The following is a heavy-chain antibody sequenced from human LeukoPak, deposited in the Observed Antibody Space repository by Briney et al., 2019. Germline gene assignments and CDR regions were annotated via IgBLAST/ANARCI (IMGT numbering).Heavy chain of an antibody. CDR2: IYYSGST. V-gene: IGHV4-59*01. CDR1: GGSISSYY. CDR3: ARDQDRGWFDP. J-gene: IGHJ5*02. D-gene: IGHD2-15*01. Sequence: SETLSLTCTVSGGSISSYYWSWIRQPPGKGLEWIGYIYYSGSTNYNPSLKSRVTISVDTSKNQFSPKLSSVTAADTAVYYCARDQDRGWFDPWGQGTLVTVSS.